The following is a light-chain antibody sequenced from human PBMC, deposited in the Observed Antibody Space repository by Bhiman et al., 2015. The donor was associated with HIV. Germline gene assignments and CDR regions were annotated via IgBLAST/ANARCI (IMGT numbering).Light chain of an antibody. CDR2: AND. Sequence: NFMLTQPHSVSESPGKTVTISCNRTSGTFVSTSVQWYQQRPGSSPTILIFANDQRPSEVPDRFSGSKSANTASLTVSGLLAEDEADYYCSSYAGSNTPYVFGTGTKVTV. CDR1: SGTFVSTS. CDR3: SSYAGSNTPYV. V-gene: IGLV6-57*01. J-gene: IGLJ1*01.